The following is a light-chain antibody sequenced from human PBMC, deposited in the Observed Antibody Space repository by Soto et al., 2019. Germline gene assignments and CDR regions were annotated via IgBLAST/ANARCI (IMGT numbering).Light chain of an antibody. CDR1: QDINNY. J-gene: IGKJ4*01. CDR2: SAY. V-gene: IGKV1-27*01. Sequence: EIQMTQSPSSLSASVGDRFTITCLASQDINNYLAWYQQKAGKVPKLLIYSAYTLQSGVTSRFSGSVSGTDFTLTITYLQSEDIATYFCQQYYTFPLTFGGGTKVEIK. CDR3: QQYYTFPLT.